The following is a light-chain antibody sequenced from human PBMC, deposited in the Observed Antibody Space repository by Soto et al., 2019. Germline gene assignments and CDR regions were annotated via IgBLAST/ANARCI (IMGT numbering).Light chain of an antibody. Sequence: DIQLTQSPSTLSAPVGDRVTITCRASQSISSYLNWYQQKPGKAPKLLIYATSSLQSGVPSRFSGSGSGTDFTLTISSLQPEDFATYYCQQSYSTPLTFGGGTKVDI. J-gene: IGKJ4*01. CDR1: QSISSY. CDR3: QQSYSTPLT. V-gene: IGKV1-39*01. CDR2: ATS.